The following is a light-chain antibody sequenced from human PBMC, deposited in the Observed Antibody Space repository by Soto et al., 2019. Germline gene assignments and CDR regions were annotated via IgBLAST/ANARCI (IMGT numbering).Light chain of an antibody. Sequence: QSVLPQPPAVSAAPGQMVTISCSGTSSNIGITYVSWYQHLPGTAPKLLIYDNNKRPSGIPARFSGSKSGTSATLGITGLQTGDEADYYCAAWDTSLHALILGGGTKLTVL. J-gene: IGLJ2*01. V-gene: IGLV1-51*01. CDR3: AAWDTSLHALI. CDR2: DNN. CDR1: SSNIGITY.